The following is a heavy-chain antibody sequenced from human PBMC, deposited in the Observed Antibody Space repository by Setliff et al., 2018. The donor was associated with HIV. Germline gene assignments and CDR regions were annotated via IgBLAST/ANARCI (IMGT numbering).Heavy chain of an antibody. D-gene: IGHD6-13*01. CDR1: GFTVISNY. J-gene: IGHJ5*01. V-gene: IGHV3-66*02. Sequence: GESLRLSCAASGFTVISNYMSWVRQAPGKGLEWVSVIYSGGSTYYADSVKGRFTISRDTSKNTVYLQMNSLRPEDTAVYYCARGFFSSSWYDSWGQGTLVTVSS. CDR2: IYSGGST. CDR3: ARGFFSSSWYDS.